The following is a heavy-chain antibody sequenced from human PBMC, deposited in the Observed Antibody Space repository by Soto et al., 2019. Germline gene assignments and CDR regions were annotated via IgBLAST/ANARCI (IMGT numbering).Heavy chain of an antibody. D-gene: IGHD3-22*01. CDR3: AKDSSGYYYGGSDY. CDR2: ISYDGSNK. Sequence: QVQLVESGGGVVQPGTSLRLSCAASGFTFSSYGMHWVRQAPGKGLEWVAIISYDGSNKYFADSVKGRFTISRDNSKNPLYLLMNSLRAEDTAVYYCAKDSSGYYYGGSDYWGQGTLVTVSS. J-gene: IGHJ4*02. CDR1: GFTFSSYG. V-gene: IGHV3-30*18.